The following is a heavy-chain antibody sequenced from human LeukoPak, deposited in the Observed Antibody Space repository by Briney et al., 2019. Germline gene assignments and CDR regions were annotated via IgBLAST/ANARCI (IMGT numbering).Heavy chain of an antibody. CDR1: GFTFSSYS. CDR3: AKGLGYCSSTSCPFDY. CDR2: ISSGSSYI. D-gene: IGHD2-2*01. Sequence: GSLSLSCAASGFTFSSYSMNWVRRAPGKGRGWGSSISSGSSYIYYAHPVQGRFPISRDNSKNTLYLQMTSLRAEDTAVYYCAKGLGYCSSTSCPFDYWGQGTLVTVSS. V-gene: IGHV3-21*04. J-gene: IGHJ4*02.